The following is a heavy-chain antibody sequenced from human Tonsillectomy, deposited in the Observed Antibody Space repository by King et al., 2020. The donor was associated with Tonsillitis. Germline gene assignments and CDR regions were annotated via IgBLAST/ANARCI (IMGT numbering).Heavy chain of an antibody. Sequence: VQLQESGPGLVKPSETLSLACTVSGGSISSYYWSWIRQPPGKGLEWIGYIYYSGSTNYNPSLKSRVTMSVDTSKNQFSLKLSSVTAADTAVYYCSRDKSDWGFDYWGQGTLVTVSS. V-gene: IGHV4-59*01. D-gene: IGHD2-21*02. CDR3: SRDKSDWGFDY. J-gene: IGHJ4*02. CDR2: IYYSGST. CDR1: GGSISSYY.